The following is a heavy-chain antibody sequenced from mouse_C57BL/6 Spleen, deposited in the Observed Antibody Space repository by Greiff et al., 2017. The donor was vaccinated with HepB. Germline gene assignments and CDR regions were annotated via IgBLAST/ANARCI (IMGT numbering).Heavy chain of an antibody. V-gene: IGHV1-64*01. Sequence: QVQLKESGAELVKPGASVKLSCKASGYTFTSYWMHWVKQRPGQGLEWIGMIHPNSGSTNYNEKFKSKATLTVDKSSSTAYMQLSSLTSEDSAVYYCARVPVYYTFDYWGQGTTLTVSS. J-gene: IGHJ2*01. D-gene: IGHD2-1*01. CDR2: IHPNSGST. CDR3: ARVPVYYTFDY. CDR1: GYTFTSYW.